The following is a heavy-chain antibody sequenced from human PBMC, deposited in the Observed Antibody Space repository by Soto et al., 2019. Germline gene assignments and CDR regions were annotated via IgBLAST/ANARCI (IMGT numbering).Heavy chain of an antibody. CDR1: GGSISSYY. V-gene: IGHV4-59*01. CDR2: IYYSGST. D-gene: IGHD1-26*01. Sequence: SETLSLTCTVSGGSISSYYWNWIRQSPGKGLEWIAYIYYSGSTRYNPSLTSRVTISVDTAKNQFSLKLTSVTAADTAVYYCARGQGSYFPFDLWGQGTLVTVSS. J-gene: IGHJ4*02. CDR3: ARGQGSYFPFDL.